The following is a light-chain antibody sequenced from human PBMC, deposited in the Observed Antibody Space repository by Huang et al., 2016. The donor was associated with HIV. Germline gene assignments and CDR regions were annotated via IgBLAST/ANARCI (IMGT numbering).Light chain of an antibody. Sequence: EIVMTQSPATLSVSPGERATLSCRASQSVSSNLAWYQQKPGQAPRLLIYGASTRATGSPARFGGSGSGTDFTLTISSLQSEDFAVYYCQQYNNWPPWTFGQGTKVEIK. J-gene: IGKJ1*01. CDR1: QSVSSN. CDR2: GAS. V-gene: IGKV3-15*01. CDR3: QQYNNWPPWT.